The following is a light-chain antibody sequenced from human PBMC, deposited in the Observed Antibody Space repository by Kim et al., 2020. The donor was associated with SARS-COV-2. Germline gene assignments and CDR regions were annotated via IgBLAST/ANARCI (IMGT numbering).Light chain of an antibody. Sequence: SASVGDRVTITCRASQDINNWLAWYQQKPGKAPQLLIYGASSLQSGVPSRFSGSRSGTDFTLIISSLQPEDFAIYFCQQANNFPYTFGQGTKVEI. CDR3: QQANNFPYT. CDR1: QDINNW. J-gene: IGKJ2*01. V-gene: IGKV1D-12*01. CDR2: GAS.